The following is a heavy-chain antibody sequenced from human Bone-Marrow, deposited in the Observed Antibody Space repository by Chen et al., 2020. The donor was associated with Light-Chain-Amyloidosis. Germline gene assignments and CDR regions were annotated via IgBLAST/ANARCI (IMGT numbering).Heavy chain of an antibody. CDR2: IYPDDSDA. V-gene: IGHV5-51*01. CDR1: GYTFPNYW. J-gene: IGHJ4*02. Sequence: EVQLEQSGPEVKKPGESLKISCKGSGYTFPNYWIGWVRQMPGKGLEWMGVIYPDDSDARYSPSFECQVTISADKSITTAYLQWRSLKASDTAMYYCARRRDGYNFDYCGQGTLVTVSS. D-gene: IGHD5-12*01. CDR3: ARRRDGYNFDY.